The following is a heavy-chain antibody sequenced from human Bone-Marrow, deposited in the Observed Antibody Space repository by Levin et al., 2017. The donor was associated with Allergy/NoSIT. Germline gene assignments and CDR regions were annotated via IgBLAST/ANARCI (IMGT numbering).Heavy chain of an antibody. J-gene: IGHJ4*02. CDR1: GFTFSSYW. CDR2: IKQDGSEK. D-gene: IGHD3-16*01. CDR3: AFGRVTFGGVVGIDY. V-gene: IGHV3-7*01. Sequence: GESLKISCAASGFTFSSYWMSWVRQAPGKGLEWVANIKQDGSEKYYVDSVKGRFTISRDNAKNSLYLQMNSLRAEDTAVYYCAFGRVTFGGVVGIDYWGQGTLVTVSS.